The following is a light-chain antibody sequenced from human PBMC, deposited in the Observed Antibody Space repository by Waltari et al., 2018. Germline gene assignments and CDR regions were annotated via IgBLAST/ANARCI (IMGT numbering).Light chain of an antibody. V-gene: IGLV2-14*01. Sequence: QSALTQPASVSGSPGQPITISCTGTSRAVGGYNYVSWYQQHPGKAPKLMIYEVSNRPSGVSNRFSGSKSGNTASLTISGLQAEDEADYYCSSYTSSSPWVFGGGTKLTVL. J-gene: IGLJ3*02. CDR2: EVS. CDR3: SSYTSSSPWV. CDR1: SRAVGGYNY.